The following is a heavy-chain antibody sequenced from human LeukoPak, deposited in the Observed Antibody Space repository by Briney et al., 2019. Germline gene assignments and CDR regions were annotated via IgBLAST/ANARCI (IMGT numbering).Heavy chain of an antibody. J-gene: IGHJ4*02. CDR3: ARPSSGYYI. V-gene: IGHV5-51*01. CDR1: GYSFTGCR. CDR2: IYPGDSDT. D-gene: IGHD3-22*01. Sequence: GESLQIPWMGSGYSFTGCRTGWVRQMPGKGLEWMGIIYPGDSDTRYSPSFQGQVTISADKSISTAYLQWSSLKASDTAMYYCARPSSGYYIWGQGTLVTVSS.